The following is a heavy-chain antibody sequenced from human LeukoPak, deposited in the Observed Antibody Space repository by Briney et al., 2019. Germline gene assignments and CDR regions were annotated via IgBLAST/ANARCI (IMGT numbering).Heavy chain of an antibody. Sequence: SVKVSCKASGGTFISYAISWVRQAPGQGLEWMGGIIPIFGTANYAQKFQGRVTITADESTSTAYMELSSLRSEDTAVYYCARDPYDSSGYYNHYYGMDVWGQGTTVTVS. J-gene: IGHJ6*02. CDR2: IIPIFGTA. V-gene: IGHV1-69*01. CDR1: GGTFISYA. D-gene: IGHD3-22*01. CDR3: ARDPYDSSGYYNHYYGMDV.